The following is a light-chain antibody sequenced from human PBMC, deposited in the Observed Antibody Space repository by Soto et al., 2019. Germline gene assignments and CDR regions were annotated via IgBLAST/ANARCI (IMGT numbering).Light chain of an antibody. V-gene: IGKV1-39*01. J-gene: IGKJ2*01. CDR1: QSISSY. CDR2: AAS. Sequence: DLQMTQSPSSLSASVGDRVTITCRASQSISSYLNWYQQKPGKAPKLLIYAASSLQSGVPSRFSGSGSGTDFTLTISSLQPEDFATYYCQQSYSTSSYTFGQGTKLEIK. CDR3: QQSYSTSSYT.